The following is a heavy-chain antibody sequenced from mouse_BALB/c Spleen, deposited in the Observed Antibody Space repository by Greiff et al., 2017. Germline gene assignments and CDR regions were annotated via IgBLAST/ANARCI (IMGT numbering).Heavy chain of an antibody. V-gene: IGHV2-2*02. CDR3: ARNSGYGYVSYFDY. D-gene: IGHD1-2*01. J-gene: IGHJ2*01. CDR2: IWSGGST. Sequence: VKVVESGPGLVQPSQSLSITCTVSGFSLTSYGVHWVRQSPGKGLEWLGVIWSGGSTDYNAAFISRLSISKDNSKSQVFFKMNSLQANDTAIYYCARNSGYGYVSYFDYWGQGTTLTVSS. CDR1: GFSLTSYG.